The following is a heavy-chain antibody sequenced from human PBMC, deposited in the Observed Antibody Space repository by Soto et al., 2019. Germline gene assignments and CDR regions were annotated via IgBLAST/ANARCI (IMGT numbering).Heavy chain of an antibody. CDR2: ISGSGGST. CDR3: AKDPRGPDY. J-gene: IGHJ4*02. V-gene: IGHV3-23*01. CDR1: GFSFSTFA. D-gene: IGHD5-12*01. Sequence: DVQLLESGGGLVQPGGSLRLSCVASGFSFSTFAMTWVRQAPGKGLEWVSGISGSGGSTYYVDSLKGRFTISRDNSKNTLFLQMNSLRVEDTAVNYCAKDPRGPDYCGQGTLVTVSS.